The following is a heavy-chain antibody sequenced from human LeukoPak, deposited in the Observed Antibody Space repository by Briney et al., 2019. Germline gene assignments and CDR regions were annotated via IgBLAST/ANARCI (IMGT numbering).Heavy chain of an antibody. CDR1: GFTFSSYS. CDR2: LSSSGSAF. D-gene: IGHD3-3*01. V-gene: IGHV3-48*04. CDR3: ARSARLMKGVVEVTALDD. J-gene: IGHJ4*02. Sequence: GGSLLLSCAASGFTFSSYSMNWVRQAPGKGLEWIAYLSSSGSAFSYAASVKGRFTIARDNAKNSVYLEMNSLRADDTAVYYCARSARLMKGVVEVTALDDWGQGTLVTVSS.